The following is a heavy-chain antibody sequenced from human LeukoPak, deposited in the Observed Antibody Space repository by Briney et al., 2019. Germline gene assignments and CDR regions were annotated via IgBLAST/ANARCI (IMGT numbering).Heavy chain of an antibody. CDR2: IYHSGST. Sequence: SETLSLTCSVSGGSISSGNYYWGWIRQPPGKGLEWIGSIYHSGSTYYNPSLKSRVTISVDTSKNQFSLKLSSVTAADTAVYYCARVVGRGWYPQGGYYFESWGQGTLVTVSS. CDR1: GGSISSGNYY. V-gene: IGHV4-39*07. J-gene: IGHJ4*02. D-gene: IGHD6-19*01. CDR3: ARVVGRGWYPQGGYYFES.